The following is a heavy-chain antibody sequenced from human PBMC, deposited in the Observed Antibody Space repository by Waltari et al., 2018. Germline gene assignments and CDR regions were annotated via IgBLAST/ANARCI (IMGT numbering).Heavy chain of an antibody. CDR1: GVSIHSNRHY. CDR2: MSYSGAT. V-gene: IGHV4-39*01. CDR3: ATYIGASVGTAAFDV. J-gene: IGHJ3*01. D-gene: IGHD5-12*01. Sequence: QLQLQESGPGLVKPSETLSLTCSVSGVSIHSNRHYWGWIRQPPGQGLEWIATMSYSGATYNSPSLESRVTVSRDTSKNQLSLKLASVTAADTAVYYCATYIGASVGTAAFDVWGQGTMVTVSS.